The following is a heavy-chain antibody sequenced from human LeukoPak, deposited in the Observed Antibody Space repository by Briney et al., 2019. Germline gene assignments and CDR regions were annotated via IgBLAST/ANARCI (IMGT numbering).Heavy chain of an antibody. V-gene: IGHV3-23*01. CDR1: GFTLSSYA. Sequence: PGGSLRLSCAVSGFTLSSYALSWVRHAPGKGLEWVSAISASGGSTYYAVAVKGRFTISRDNSNNRLYLQMNSLRAEDTAVYYCAKYCISSSGCGGSSHFYGTDVWGQGTTVTVSS. CDR3: AKYCISSSGCGGSSHFYGTDV. D-gene: IGHD6-19*01. J-gene: IGHJ6*02. CDR2: ISASGGST.